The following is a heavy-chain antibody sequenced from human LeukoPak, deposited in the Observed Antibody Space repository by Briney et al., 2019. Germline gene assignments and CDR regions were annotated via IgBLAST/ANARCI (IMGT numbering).Heavy chain of an antibody. CDR1: GGSISSYY. V-gene: IGHV4-59*12. D-gene: IGHD6-19*01. CDR2: IYYSGST. Sequence: SETLSLTCTVSGGSISSYYWSWIRQPPGKGLEWIGYIYYSGSTNYNPSLKSRVTISVDTSKNQFSLKLSSVTAADTAVYYCARGSRAVAGTGWFDPWGQGTLVTVSS. CDR3: ARGSRAVAGTGWFDP. J-gene: IGHJ5*02.